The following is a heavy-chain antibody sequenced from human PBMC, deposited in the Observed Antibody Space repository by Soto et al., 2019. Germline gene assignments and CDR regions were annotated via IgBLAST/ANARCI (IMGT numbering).Heavy chain of an antibody. Sequence: GGSLRLSCTASGFTFGDYAMSWVRQAPGKGLEWVGFIGSKAYGGTTEYAASVKGRFTISRDNSKRTLSLQMNSLTEEDTAIYYCAKGLRRLLRTQYYYGLDVWGRGTTVTVSS. V-gene: IGHV3-49*04. CDR2: IGSKAYGGTT. CDR3: AKGLRRLLRTQYYYGLDV. J-gene: IGHJ6*02. D-gene: IGHD3-16*01. CDR1: GFTFGDYA.